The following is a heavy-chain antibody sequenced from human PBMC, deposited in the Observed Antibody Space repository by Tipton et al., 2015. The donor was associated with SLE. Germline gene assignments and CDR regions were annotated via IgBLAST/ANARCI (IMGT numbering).Heavy chain of an antibody. V-gene: IGHV3-11*06. CDR1: GFTFSDYY. Sequence: SLRLSCAASGFTFSDYYMSWIRQAPGKGLEWVSSISRSSDHIYHADSLKGRITISRDNARSILYLQMNSLRAGDTAVYYCARENNYAYYMDVWGKGTTVTVSS. J-gene: IGHJ6*03. D-gene: IGHD3-16*01. CDR2: ISRSSDHI. CDR3: ARENNYAYYMDV.